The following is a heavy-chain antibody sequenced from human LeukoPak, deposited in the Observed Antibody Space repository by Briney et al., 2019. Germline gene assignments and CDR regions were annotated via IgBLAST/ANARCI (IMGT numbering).Heavy chain of an antibody. J-gene: IGHJ4*02. V-gene: IGHV3-23*01. D-gene: IGHD2-8*01. Sequence: GGSLRLSCAASGFTFSSYAMSWVRQAPGKGLEWVSAISCSGGSTYYADSVKGRFTISRDNSKNTLYLQMNSLRAEDTAVYYCAKSRRRGYCTNGVCYTSFDYWGQGTLVTVSS. CDR1: GFTFSSYA. CDR2: ISCSGGST. CDR3: AKSRRRGYCTNGVCYTSFDY.